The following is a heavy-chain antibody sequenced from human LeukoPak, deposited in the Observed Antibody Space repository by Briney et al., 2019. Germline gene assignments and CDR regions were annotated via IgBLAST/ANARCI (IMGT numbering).Heavy chain of an antibody. CDR3: GRRVPYFDY. J-gene: IGHJ4*02. CDR2: IYHSGTT. Sequence: NTSETLTLTCIVSGGSITTGSHYWGWVRQPPGKGLEWIGSIYHSGTTYYKSSLKSRVTISIDTSRTQFSLTLSSVTAADTAVYYCGRRVPYFDYWGQGTLVTVSS. CDR1: GGSITTGSHY. V-gene: IGHV4-39*01.